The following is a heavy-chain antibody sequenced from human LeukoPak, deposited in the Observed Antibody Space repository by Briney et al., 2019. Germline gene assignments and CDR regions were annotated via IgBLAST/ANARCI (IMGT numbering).Heavy chain of an antibody. CDR3: AKDRGYSSSAFDI. CDR2: IKPDGSAK. V-gene: IGHV3-7*03. J-gene: IGHJ3*02. Sequence: GGSLRLSCAASGFTFNSYWMTWIRQAPGQGLEWVANIKPDGSAKYCVDSVKGRFTISRDNAKNSLYLQMNSLRAEDTAVYYCAKDRGYSSSAFDIWGQGTMVTVSS. D-gene: IGHD6-19*01. CDR1: GFTFNSYW.